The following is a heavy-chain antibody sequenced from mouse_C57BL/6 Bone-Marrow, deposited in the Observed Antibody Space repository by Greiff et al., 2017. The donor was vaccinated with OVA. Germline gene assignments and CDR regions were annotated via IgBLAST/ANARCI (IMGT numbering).Heavy chain of an antibody. V-gene: IGHV14-3*01. J-gene: IGHJ3*01. CDR1: GFNIKNTY. CDR2: IDPANGNT. D-gene: IGHD2-3*01. CDR3: ARSPLYDGYPFAY. Sequence: EVQLQESVAELVRPGASVKLSCTASGFNIKNTYMHWVKQRPEQGLEWIGRIDPANGNTKYAPKFQGKATITADTSSNTAYLQLSSLTSEDTAIYYCARSPLYDGYPFAYWGQGTLVTVSA.